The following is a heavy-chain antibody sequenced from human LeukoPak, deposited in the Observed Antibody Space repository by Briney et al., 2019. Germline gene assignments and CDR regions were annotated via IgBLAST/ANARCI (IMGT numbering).Heavy chain of an antibody. CDR2: ISYDGSDK. Sequence: PGGSLRLSCEASGVTFSSDGIHWVRQAPGGGLEWVGFISYDGSDKKYGDSAKGRFTISRDNSKNTLYLQMNGLRAEDTAVYYCARAVSGSSPSDYWGQGTLVTVSS. D-gene: IGHD3-16*01. J-gene: IGHJ4*02. CDR3: ARAVSGSSPSDY. V-gene: IGHV3-30*03. CDR1: GVTFSSDG.